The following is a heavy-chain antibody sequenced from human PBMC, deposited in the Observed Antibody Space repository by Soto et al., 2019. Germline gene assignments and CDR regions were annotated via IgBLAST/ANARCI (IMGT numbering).Heavy chain of an antibody. CDR3: VRDGSKTLRDCFDP. D-gene: IGHD4-17*01. V-gene: IGHV4-4*07. J-gene: IGHJ5*02. CDR2: VYATGTS. Sequence: SETLSLTGTLSGGSMSKFYCSWIRKTAGKGLEWMGRVYATGTSDYNPSLRSRIAMSVDISKKTFSLRLRSVTAADTGVYYCVRDGSKTLRDCFDPWGQGILVTVSS. CDR1: GGSMSKFY.